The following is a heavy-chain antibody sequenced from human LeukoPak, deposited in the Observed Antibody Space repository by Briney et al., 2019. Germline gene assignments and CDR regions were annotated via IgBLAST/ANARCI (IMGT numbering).Heavy chain of an antibody. Sequence: PSETLSLTCAVYGGSFSGYYWSWIRQPPGKGLEWIGEINRSGSTNYNPSLKSRVTISVDTSKNQFSLKLSSVTAADTAVYYCASSSLGELSSLDYWGQGTLVTVSS. J-gene: IGHJ4*02. V-gene: IGHV4-34*01. D-gene: IGHD3-16*02. CDR2: INRSGST. CDR3: ASSSLGELSSLDY. CDR1: GGSFSGYY.